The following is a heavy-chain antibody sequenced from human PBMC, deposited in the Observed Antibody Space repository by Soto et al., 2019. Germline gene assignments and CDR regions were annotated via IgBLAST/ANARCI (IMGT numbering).Heavy chain of an antibody. Sequence: ASVKVSCKASGYTFPNYGITWVRQAPGQGLEWMGWISAYKTNIKYAQKFQGRVTLTTDTSTSTAYMELRSLRSDDTAIYYCARDLDGSGAYYTDFWGQ. J-gene: IGHJ4*02. D-gene: IGHD3-10*01. V-gene: IGHV1-18*01. CDR2: ISAYKTNI. CDR1: GYTFPNYG. CDR3: ARDLDGSGAYYTDF.